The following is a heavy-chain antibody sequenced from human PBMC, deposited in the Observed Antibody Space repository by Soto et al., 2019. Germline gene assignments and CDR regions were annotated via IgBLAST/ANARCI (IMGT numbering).Heavy chain of an antibody. V-gene: IGHV4-34*01. CDR3: ARGQAGGY. CDR1: GGSFSGYY. CDR2: INHSGST. D-gene: IGHD3-10*01. J-gene: IGHJ4*02. Sequence: TLSLTCAVYGGSFSGYYWSWIRQPPGKGLEWIGEINHSGSTNYNPSLKSRVTISVDTSKNQFSLKLSSVTAADTAVYYCARGQAGGYWGQGTLVTVSS.